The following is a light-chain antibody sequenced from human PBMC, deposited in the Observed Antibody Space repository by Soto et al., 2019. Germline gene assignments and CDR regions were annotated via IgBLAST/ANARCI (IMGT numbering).Light chain of an antibody. CDR3: QQYGSHRT. Sequence: DIQMTQSPSTLSASVGDRVTITCRASESISDYLAWYQQKPGKAPKLLIYKASSLESGVPSRFSGSGSGTEFTLTISSLHPDDFATYYCQQYGSHRTFGQGIKVEIK. J-gene: IGKJ1*01. CDR2: KAS. CDR1: ESISDY. V-gene: IGKV1-5*03.